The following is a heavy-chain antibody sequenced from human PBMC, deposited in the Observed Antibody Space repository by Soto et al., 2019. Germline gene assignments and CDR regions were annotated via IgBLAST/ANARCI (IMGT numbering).Heavy chain of an antibody. V-gene: IGHV3-7*01. J-gene: IGHJ4*02. CDR2: IKRDGSEK. D-gene: IGHD4-17*01. CDR3: ARFGDYGRY. CDR1: GFTFSNYW. Sequence: EVQLVESGGGLVQPGGSLRLSCAVSGFTFSNYWMSWVRQAPGKGLEWVANIKRDGSEKNYVDSVKGRFTISRDDAKNSLYLQMNSLRVEDTAVYYCARFGDYGRYLGQGTLVTVSS.